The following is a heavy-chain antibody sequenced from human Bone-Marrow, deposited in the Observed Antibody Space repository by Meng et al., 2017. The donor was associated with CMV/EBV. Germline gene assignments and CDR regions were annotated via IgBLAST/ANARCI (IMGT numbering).Heavy chain of an antibody. V-gene: IGHV3-9*01. J-gene: IGHJ3*02. CDR3: AKGRTVTTFTHDAFGI. CDR2: ISWNSGSI. CDR1: GFTFDDYA. D-gene: IGHD4-11*01. Sequence: SLKISCAASGFTFDDYAMHWVRQAPGKGLEWVSGISWNSGSIGYADSVKGRFTISRDNAKNSLYLQMNSLRAEDTALYYCAKGRTVTTFTHDAFGIWGQGTMVT.